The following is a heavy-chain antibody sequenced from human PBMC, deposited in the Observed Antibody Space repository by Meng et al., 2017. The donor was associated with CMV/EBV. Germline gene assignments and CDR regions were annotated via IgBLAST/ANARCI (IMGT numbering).Heavy chain of an antibody. D-gene: IGHD2-15*01. V-gene: IGHV4-61*01. CDR3: ARGGRCSRSGGSCLDY. CDR2: VDYSGIT. Sequence: GSGSGGIHYWKWIRQAPGKGLEWIGSVDYSGITKYNPSLKSRITISVDTAKNQFSLKLRSLSAADTAMYYCARGGRCSRSGGSCLDYWGQGTLVTVSS. CDR1: GSGSGGIHY. J-gene: IGHJ4*02.